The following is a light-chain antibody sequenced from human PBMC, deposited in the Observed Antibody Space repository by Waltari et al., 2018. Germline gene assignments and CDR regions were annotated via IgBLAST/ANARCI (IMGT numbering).Light chain of an antibody. CDR2: DVY. V-gene: IGLV3-21*02. Sequence: SYVLTQPPSVSVAPGQTATITCGGNKIGLKSVHWYRQQPGQAPVMVVYDVYRRPSGITGRLSASVSANMATLTSSRVEAGDEADYVCQVWDRGSDHIIFGGGTKLTVL. CDR3: QVWDRGSDHII. CDR1: KIGLKS. J-gene: IGLJ2*01.